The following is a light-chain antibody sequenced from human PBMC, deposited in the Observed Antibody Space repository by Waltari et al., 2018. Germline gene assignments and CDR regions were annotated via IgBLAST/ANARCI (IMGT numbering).Light chain of an antibody. CDR1: QSVPGSY. CDR3: QYYGSSQNT. V-gene: IGKV3-20*01. Sequence: ERLLTQSPGTLSLSPGERAALSCRASQSVPGSYGAWYQQKPGQAPRLLIDDAFIRAGGVPARFSGGGSGTDFTLTISRLEPEDFAVYDCQYYGSSQNTFGQGTKLEIK. J-gene: IGKJ2*01. CDR2: DAF.